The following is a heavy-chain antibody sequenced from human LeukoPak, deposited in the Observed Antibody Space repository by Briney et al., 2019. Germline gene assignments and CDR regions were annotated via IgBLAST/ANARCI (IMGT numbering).Heavy chain of an antibody. CDR1: GFTFSSYA. V-gene: IGHV3-23*01. D-gene: IGHD3-22*01. J-gene: IGHJ4*02. CDR2: VTGSGAST. Sequence: GGSLRLSCAASGFTFSSYAMTWVRQAPGKGLEWVSAVTGSGASTNYADSVKGRFTISRDNSKNTIYLQMNSLRAEDTALYYCAKRSSTSSGYFDFWGRGTLVTVSS. CDR3: AKRSSTSSGYFDF.